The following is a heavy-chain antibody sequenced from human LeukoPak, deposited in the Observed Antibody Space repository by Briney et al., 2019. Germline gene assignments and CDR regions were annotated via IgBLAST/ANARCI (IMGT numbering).Heavy chain of an antibody. D-gene: IGHD5-18*01. J-gene: IGHJ4*02. CDR2: FYSSGST. CDR1: GGSIRSVGYY. V-gene: IGHV4-31*03. CDR3: ARVRGYSYSVGPGGQQYYFDY. Sequence: SETLSLTCTVSGGSIRSVGYYWSWFRNTPGKGLEGMGYFYSSGSTYYNPSLKSRVTISVDTSKNQFSLKLSSVTAADMAVYYCARVRGYSYSVGPGGQQYYFDYWGQGTLVTVSS.